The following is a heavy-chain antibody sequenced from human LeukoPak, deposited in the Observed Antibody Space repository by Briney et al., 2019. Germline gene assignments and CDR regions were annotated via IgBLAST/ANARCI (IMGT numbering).Heavy chain of an antibody. Sequence: GGSLRLSCAASGFTFSSYAMSWVRQAPGKGLEWVSVISGSGGSTYYADSVKGRFTISRDNSKNTLYLHMNSLRAEDTAVYYCAGNNSSWSYAFDIWGQGTMVTVSS. D-gene: IGHD6-13*01. J-gene: IGHJ3*02. V-gene: IGHV3-23*01. CDR1: GFTFSSYA. CDR3: AGNNSSWSYAFDI. CDR2: ISGSGGST.